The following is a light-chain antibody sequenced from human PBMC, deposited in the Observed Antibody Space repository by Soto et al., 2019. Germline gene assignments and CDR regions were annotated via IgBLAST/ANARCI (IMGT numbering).Light chain of an antibody. CDR2: GAS. CDR3: QQYNDWRT. CDR1: QSVGSN. V-gene: IGKV3-15*01. J-gene: IGKJ2*01. Sequence: ETVMTQSPVTLSVSPGERATLSCRASQSVGSNLAWYQQKPGQPPRLLIYGASTRATGIPGRFSGSGSGTEFTLTISSLQSEDFAVYYCQQYNDWRTVGQGTKVEIK.